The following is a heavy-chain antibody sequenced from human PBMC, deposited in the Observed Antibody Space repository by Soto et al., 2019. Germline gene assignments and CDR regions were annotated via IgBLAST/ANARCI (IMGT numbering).Heavy chain of an antibody. J-gene: IGHJ4*02. CDR1: GGSISSSSYY. CDR3: ARVTYDSFTAYSYYFDY. CDR2: VSYSGSV. D-gene: IGHD3-9*01. Sequence: SETLSLTCTVSGGSISSSSYYWGWIRQPPGKGLEWIGYVSYSGSVYYKSSLKSRVTISVDTSKNQFSLKLNSVTAADTAVYYCARVTYDSFTAYSYYFDYWGQGTLVTVTP. V-gene: IGHV4-39*07.